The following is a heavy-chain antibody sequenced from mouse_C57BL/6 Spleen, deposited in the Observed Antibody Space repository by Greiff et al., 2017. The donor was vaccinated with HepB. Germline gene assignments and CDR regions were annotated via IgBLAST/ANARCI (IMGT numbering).Heavy chain of an antibody. CDR1: GFTFSDYG. CDR2: ISSGSSTI. Sequence: EVHLVESGGGLVKPGGSLKLSCAASGFTFSDYGMHWVRQAPEKGLEWVAYISSGSSTIYYADTVKGRFTISRDNAKNTLFLQMTSLRSEDTAMYYCARGYYKDYAMDYWGQGTSVTVSS. D-gene: IGHD1-1*01. J-gene: IGHJ4*01. V-gene: IGHV5-17*01. CDR3: ARGYYKDYAMDY.